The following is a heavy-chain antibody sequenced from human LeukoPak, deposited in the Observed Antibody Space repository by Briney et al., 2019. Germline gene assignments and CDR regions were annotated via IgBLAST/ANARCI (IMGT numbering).Heavy chain of an antibody. CDR1: GGSISPYY. V-gene: IGHV4-59*01. J-gene: IGHJ5*02. D-gene: IGHD3-10*01. CDR3: ARGGGSGRGNWFDP. CDR2: VYYSGST. Sequence: SETLSLTCTVSGGSISPYYWSWIRQPPGKGLEWFGYVYYSGSTNYNPSLKSRVTISVDTSKSQFFLKLTSVTAADTAVYYCARGGGSGRGNWFDPWGQGSLVIVSS.